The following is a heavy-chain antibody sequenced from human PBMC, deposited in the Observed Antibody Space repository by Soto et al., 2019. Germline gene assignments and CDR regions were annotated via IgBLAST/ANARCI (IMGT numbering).Heavy chain of an antibody. CDR1: GGSFSGYD. D-gene: IGHD2-8*02. J-gene: IGHJ4*02. CDR3: ARDKITGLFDY. Sequence: SETMSLTCAVYGGSFSGYDWTWIRQPPGTGLEWIGEINHSGSSNYNPSLKSRVTISVDTSKNQFSLKLTSVTAADTAVYYCARDKITGLFDYWGQGTLITVSS. CDR2: INHSGSS. V-gene: IGHV4-34*01.